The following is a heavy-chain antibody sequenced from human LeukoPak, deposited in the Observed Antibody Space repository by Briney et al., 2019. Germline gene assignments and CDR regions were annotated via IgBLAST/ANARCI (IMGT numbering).Heavy chain of an antibody. V-gene: IGHV3-21*01. CDR3: ARDRSSGWKRHYHY. J-gene: IGHJ4*02. Sequence: MTGGSLRLSCAASGFTFSSYSMNWVRQAPGKGLEWVSSISSSSYIYYADSVKGRFTISRDNAKNSLYLQMNSLRAEDTAVYYCARDRSSGWKRHYHYWGQGTLVTVSS. D-gene: IGHD6-19*01. CDR1: GFTFSSYS. CDR2: ISSSSYI.